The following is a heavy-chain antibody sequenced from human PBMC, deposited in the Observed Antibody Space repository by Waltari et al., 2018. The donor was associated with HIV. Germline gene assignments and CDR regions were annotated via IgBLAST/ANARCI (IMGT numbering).Heavy chain of an antibody. J-gene: IGHJ5*02. CDR1: GGTFSSYA. D-gene: IGHD3-3*01. CDR3: ARLGRSRFLEWIPFDP. V-gene: IGHV1-69*12. CDR2: IIPISGTT. Sequence: QVQLVQSGAEVKKPGSSVKVSCKASGGTFSSYAMSWVRRAPGQGLEWMGGIIPISGTTNYAQKFQGRVTITADESTSTANMELNSLKSEDTAVYYCARLGRSRFLEWIPFDPWGQGTLVTVSS.